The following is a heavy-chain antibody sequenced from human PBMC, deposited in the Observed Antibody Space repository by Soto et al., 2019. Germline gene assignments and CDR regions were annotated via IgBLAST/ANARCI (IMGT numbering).Heavy chain of an antibody. V-gene: IGHV4-61*01. D-gene: IGHD3-22*01. CDR1: GGSVSSGSYY. Sequence: SETLSLTCTVSGGSVSSGSYYWSWIRQPPGKGLEWIGYIYYSGSTNYNPSLKSRVTISVDTSKNQFSLKLSSVTAADTAVYYCARDRAYYDSSGYYFDYWGQGTLVTVSS. CDR2: IYYSGST. J-gene: IGHJ4*02. CDR3: ARDRAYYDSSGYYFDY.